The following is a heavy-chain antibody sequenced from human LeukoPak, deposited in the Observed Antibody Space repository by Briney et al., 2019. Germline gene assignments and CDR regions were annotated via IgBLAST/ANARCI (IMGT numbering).Heavy chain of an antibody. CDR3: ARASTGEQWLVRYFDY. J-gene: IGHJ4*02. D-gene: IGHD6-19*01. Sequence: GGSLRLSCAASGVTFSDYYMSWVRQAPGKGREGVSYISSSGSTIYYADSVKGRFTISRDSAKNSLYLQMNSLRAEDTAVYYCARASTGEQWLVRYFDYWGQGTLVTVSS. CDR1: GVTFSDYY. CDR2: ISSSGSTI. V-gene: IGHV3-11*04.